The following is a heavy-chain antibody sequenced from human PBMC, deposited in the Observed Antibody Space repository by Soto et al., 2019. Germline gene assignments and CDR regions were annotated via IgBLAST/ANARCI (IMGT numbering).Heavy chain of an antibody. Sequence: QVQLQQWGAGPLRPLETLSLTCGVSGGSFSGHYWAWIRQSPGKGLEWIGEINDRGSINYNPSLKSRVSILVDTSTNHYSLNLRSVSAADTAVYYCARESHDILTGPPWVWYFDLWGRGTLVTVSS. J-gene: IGHJ2*01. D-gene: IGHD3-9*01. CDR3: ARESHDILTGPPWVWYFDL. CDR2: INDRGSI. V-gene: IGHV4-34*01. CDR1: GGSFSGHY.